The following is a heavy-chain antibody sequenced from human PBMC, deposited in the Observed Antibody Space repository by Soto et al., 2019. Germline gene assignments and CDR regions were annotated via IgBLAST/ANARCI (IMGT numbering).Heavy chain of an antibody. D-gene: IGHD6-13*01. J-gene: IGHJ4*02. CDR1: GFTFSSYA. V-gene: IGHV3-23*01. Sequence: EVQLLESGGGLVQPGGSLRLSCAASGFTFSSYAMSWVRQAPGKGLEWVSAISGSGGSTYYADSVKGRFTISRDNSKNTLYLQMNSLRAEDTAVYYCARDHSSSWYNTNFDYWGQGPLVTVSS. CDR3: ARDHSSSWYNTNFDY. CDR2: ISGSGGST.